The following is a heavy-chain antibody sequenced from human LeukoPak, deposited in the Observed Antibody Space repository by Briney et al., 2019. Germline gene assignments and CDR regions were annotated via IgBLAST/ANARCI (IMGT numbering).Heavy chain of an antibody. CDR1: GLTFSSYA. CDR2: ISKDGNIR. Sequence: GGSLRLSCSASGLTFSSYAMDWVRQAPGMGLEWVAIISKDGNIRNYAASVKGRFTVSRDNSKSTLYLQMNNLRIDDTAIYYCAGETFESWGQGTLVTVSS. CDR3: AGETFES. V-gene: IGHV3-30-3*01. J-gene: IGHJ4*02.